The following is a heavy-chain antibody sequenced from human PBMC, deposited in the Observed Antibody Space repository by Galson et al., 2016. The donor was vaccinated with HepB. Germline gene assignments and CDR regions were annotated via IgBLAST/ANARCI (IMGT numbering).Heavy chain of an antibody. CDR3: ARDVSSGYYFLQGYYYGMDV. CDR1: GFTFSSYA. V-gene: IGHV3-30*04. J-gene: IGHJ6*02. Sequence: SLRLSCAASGFTFSSYAMHWVRQAPGKGLEWVAVISYDGSNKYYADSVKGRFTISRDNSKNTLYLQMNSLRAEDTAVYYCARDVSSGYYFLQGYYYGMDVWGQGTTVTVSS. CDR2: ISYDGSNK. D-gene: IGHD3-22*01.